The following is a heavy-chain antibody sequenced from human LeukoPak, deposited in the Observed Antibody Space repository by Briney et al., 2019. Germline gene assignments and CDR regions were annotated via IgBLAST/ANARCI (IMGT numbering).Heavy chain of an antibody. J-gene: IGHJ6*03. V-gene: IGHV4-34*01. CDR2: INHSGST. D-gene: IGHD4-17*01. CDR1: GGSFSGYY. Sequence: SETLSLTCAVYGGSFSGYYWSWIRQPPGKGLEWIGEINHSGSTNYNPSLKSRVTISVDTSKNQFSLKLSSVTAADTAVYYCARETTVTRNYYYYYMDVWGKGTTVTISS. CDR3: ARETTVTRNYYYYYMDV.